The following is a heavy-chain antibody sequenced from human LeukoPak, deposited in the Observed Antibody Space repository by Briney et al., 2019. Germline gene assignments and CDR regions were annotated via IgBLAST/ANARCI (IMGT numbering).Heavy chain of an antibody. CDR1: GFTFSSYW. J-gene: IGHJ4*02. Sequence: PGGSLRLSCAASGFTFSSYWMSWVRQAPGKGLEWVANIKQDGSEKYYVDSVKGRFTISRDNAKNSLYLQMNSLRAEDTAVYYCARGAHLAAAGSYYFDYWGQGTLVTVSS. D-gene: IGHD6-13*01. CDR2: IKQDGSEK. CDR3: ARGAHLAAAGSYYFDY. V-gene: IGHV3-7*03.